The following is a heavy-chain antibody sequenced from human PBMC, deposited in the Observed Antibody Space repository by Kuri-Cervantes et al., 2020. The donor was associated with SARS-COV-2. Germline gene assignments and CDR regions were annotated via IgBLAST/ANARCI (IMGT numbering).Heavy chain of an antibody. CDR1: GGTFSSYA. D-gene: IGHD3-22*01. J-gene: IGHJ4*02. CDR3: AKAESSGYLYYFDY. V-gene: IGHV1-69*13. Sequence: SVKVSCKASGGTFSSYAISWVRQAPGQGLEWMGGIIPIFGTANYAQKFQGRVTITADESTSTAYMELSSLRAEDTAVYYCAKAESSGYLYYFDYWGQGTLVTVSS. CDR2: IIPIFGTA.